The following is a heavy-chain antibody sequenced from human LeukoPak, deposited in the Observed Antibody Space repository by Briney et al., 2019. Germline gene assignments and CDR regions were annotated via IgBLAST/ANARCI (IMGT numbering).Heavy chain of an antibody. CDR3: ARAEGSSSWYYFDY. J-gene: IGHJ4*02. V-gene: IGHV1-2*02. CDR1: GYTFTGYY. CDR2: INPNSGGT. D-gene: IGHD6-13*01. Sequence: ASVKVSCRASGYTFTGYYMHWVRQAPGQGLEWMGWINPNSGGTNYAQKFQGRVTMTRDTSISTAYMELSRLRSDDTAVYYCARAEGSSSWYYFDYWGQGTLVTASS.